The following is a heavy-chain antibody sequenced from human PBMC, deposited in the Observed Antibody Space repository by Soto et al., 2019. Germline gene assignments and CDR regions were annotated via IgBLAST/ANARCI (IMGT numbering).Heavy chain of an antibody. CDR3: AAVSVVGATPYFDY. Sequence: SVKVSCKASGFTFTSSAVQWVRQARGQRLEWIGWIAVGSGNTNYAQKFQERVTITRDMSTSTAYMELSSLRSEDTAVYYCAAVSVVGATPYFDYWGQGTLVTVSS. CDR2: IAVGSGNT. J-gene: IGHJ4*02. D-gene: IGHD1-26*01. V-gene: IGHV1-58*01. CDR1: GFTFTSSA.